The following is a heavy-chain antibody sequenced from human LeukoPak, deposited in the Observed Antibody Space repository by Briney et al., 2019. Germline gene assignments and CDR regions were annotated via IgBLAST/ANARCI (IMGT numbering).Heavy chain of an antibody. CDR2: INPSGGST. CDR3: ARDFGSYGYGPAGDY. J-gene: IGHJ4*02. Sequence: GASVKVSCKASGYTFTSYYMHWVRQAPGQGLEWMGIINPSGGSTSYAQKFQGRVTMTTDTSTSTVYMELSSLRSEDTAVYYCARDFGSYGYGPAGDYWGQGTLVTVSS. D-gene: IGHD5-18*01. V-gene: IGHV1-46*01. CDR1: GYTFTSYY.